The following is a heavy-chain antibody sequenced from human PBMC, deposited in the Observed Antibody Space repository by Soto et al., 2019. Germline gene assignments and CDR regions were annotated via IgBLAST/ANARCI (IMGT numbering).Heavy chain of an antibody. CDR3: ARLPDLTSNGPDLRAFDI. CDR1: GYSFTSYW. Sequence: GESLKISCKGSGYSFTSYWIGWVRPMPGKGLEWMGIIYHGDSETSYSPSFQGQVPISADKPISTAYLQWSSLKASDTAMDYCARLPDLTSNGPDLRAFDIWGQGTMVTVSS. V-gene: IGHV5-51*01. CDR2: IYHGDSET. J-gene: IGHJ3*02. D-gene: IGHD2-2*01.